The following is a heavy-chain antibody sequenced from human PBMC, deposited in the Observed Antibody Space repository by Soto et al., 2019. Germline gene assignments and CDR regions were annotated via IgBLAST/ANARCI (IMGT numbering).Heavy chain of an antibody. Sequence: PGGSLRLSCAASGFTFSSYSMNWVRQAPGKWLEWVSYISSSSSTIYYADSVKGRFTISRDNAKNSLYLQMNSLRDEDTAVYYCAREWFGEGYYYYYGMDVWGQGXTVTV. CDR3: AREWFGEGYYYYYGMDV. D-gene: IGHD3-10*01. J-gene: IGHJ6*02. CDR1: GFTFSSYS. V-gene: IGHV3-48*02. CDR2: ISSSSSTI.